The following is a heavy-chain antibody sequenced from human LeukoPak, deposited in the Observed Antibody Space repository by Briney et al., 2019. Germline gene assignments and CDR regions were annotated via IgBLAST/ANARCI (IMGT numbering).Heavy chain of an antibody. CDR3: ASHWNYFDRTGHPAYFIDY. V-gene: IGHV4-39*01. D-gene: IGHD3-22*01. Sequence: SETLSLTCNVSGVAISSSSYHWGWIRQPPGRGLEWVASIYNSGSTSYNPSLKSRVIISVDTPKKQLSLKLSSVTAADTAVYYCASHWNYFDRTGHPAYFIDYWGQGTLVSVSS. CDR1: GVAISSSSYH. J-gene: IGHJ4*02. CDR2: IYNSGST.